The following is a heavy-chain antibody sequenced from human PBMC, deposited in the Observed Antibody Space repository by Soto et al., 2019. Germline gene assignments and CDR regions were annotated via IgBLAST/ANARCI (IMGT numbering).Heavy chain of an antibody. CDR3: ARDSYSSSLKPYYYYGMDV. CDR1: GYTFTGYY. Sequence: GASVKVSCKASGYTFTGYYMHWVRQAPGQGLEWMGWINPNSGGTNYAQKFQGRVTMTRDTSISTAYMELSRLRSDDTAVYYCARDSYSSSLKPYYYYGMDVRGQGTTVTVSS. CDR2: INPNSGGT. V-gene: IGHV1-2*02. J-gene: IGHJ6*02. D-gene: IGHD6-13*01.